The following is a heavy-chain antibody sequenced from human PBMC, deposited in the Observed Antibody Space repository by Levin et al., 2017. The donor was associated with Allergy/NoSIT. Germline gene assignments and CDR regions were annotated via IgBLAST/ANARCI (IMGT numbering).Heavy chain of an antibody. J-gene: IGHJ4*02. CDR3: AKEFRSAMGAD. CDR1: RFTFSSYG. CDR2: ISYDGSNK. V-gene: IGHV3-30*18. Sequence: GGSLRLSCAASRFTFSSYGMHWVRQAPGKGLEWVAVISYDGSNKYYPDSVKGRFTISRDNSKNTLYLQMNSLRAEDTAVYYCAKEFRSAMGADWGQGTLVTVSS. D-gene: IGHD5-18*01.